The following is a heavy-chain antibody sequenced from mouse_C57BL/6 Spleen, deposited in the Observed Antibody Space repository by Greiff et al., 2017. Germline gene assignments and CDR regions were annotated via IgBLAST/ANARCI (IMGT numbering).Heavy chain of an antibody. J-gene: IGHJ3*01. CDR1: GYSITSGYD. D-gene: IGHD1-1*01. CDR2: ISYSGST. Sequence: EVKVVESGPGMVKPSQSLSLTCTVTGYSITSGYDWHWIRHFPGNKLEWMGYISYSGSTNYNPSLKSRISITHDTSKNHFFLKLNSVTTEDTATYYCARGGYYGSSYVGWFAYWGQGTLVTVSA. CDR3: ARGGYYGSSYVGWFAY. V-gene: IGHV3-1*01.